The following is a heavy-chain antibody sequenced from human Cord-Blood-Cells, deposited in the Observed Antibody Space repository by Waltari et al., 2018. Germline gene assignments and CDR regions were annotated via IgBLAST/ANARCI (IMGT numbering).Heavy chain of an antibody. J-gene: IGHJ4*02. Sequence: QVQLQESGPGLVKPSETLSLTCTVSGGSISSYYWSWIRQPAGKGLEWIGRFYTSGSTNYNPSLKSRVTMSVDTSKNQFSLKLSSVTAADTAVYYCARDPLHPRGYSYGVDYWGQGTLVTVSS. CDR1: GGSISSYY. CDR2: FYTSGST. V-gene: IGHV4-4*07. CDR3: ARDPLHPRGYSYGVDY. D-gene: IGHD5-18*01.